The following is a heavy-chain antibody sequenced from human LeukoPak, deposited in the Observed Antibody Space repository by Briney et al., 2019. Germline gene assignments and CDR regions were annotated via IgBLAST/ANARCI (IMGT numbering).Heavy chain of an antibody. CDR2: ISSSGSTI. CDR3: ARVRVGHSNGRYSPYYYYYMDV. J-gene: IGHJ6*03. V-gene: IGHV3-11*04. CDR1: GFTFSDYY. Sequence: GGSLRLSCAASGFTFSDYYMSWIRQAPGKGLEWVSYISSSGSTIYYADSVKGRFTISRDNAKNSLYLQMNSLRAEDTAVYYCARVRVGHSNGRYSPYYYYYMDVWGKGTTVTVSS. D-gene: IGHD5-18*01.